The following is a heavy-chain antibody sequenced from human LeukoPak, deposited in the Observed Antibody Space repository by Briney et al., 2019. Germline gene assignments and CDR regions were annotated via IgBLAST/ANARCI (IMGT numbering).Heavy chain of an antibody. J-gene: IGHJ5*02. Sequence: ASVKVSCKASGYTFTSYGISWVRQAPGQGLEWMGWINPNSGGTNYAQKFQGRVTMTRDTSISTAYMELSRLRSDDTAVYYCARLRYDYVWGTNWFDPWGQGTLVTVSS. CDR2: INPNSGGT. V-gene: IGHV1-2*02. D-gene: IGHD3-16*01. CDR1: GYTFTSYG. CDR3: ARLRYDYVWGTNWFDP.